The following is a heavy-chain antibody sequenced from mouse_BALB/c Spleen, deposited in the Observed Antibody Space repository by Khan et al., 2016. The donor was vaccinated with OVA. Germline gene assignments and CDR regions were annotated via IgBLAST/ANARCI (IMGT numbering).Heavy chain of an antibody. V-gene: IGHV1S137*01. J-gene: IGHJ3*01. CDR2: ISTYYGDA. Sequence: VQLQESGAELVRPGVSVKISCKVSGYKFTDYAMHWVKQSHAKGLEWIGVISTYYGDADYSQKFKGKVTMTVDRSSSTAYLELARLTSADSARYYCTRGGKFAYWGQGTLFTVSA. CDR1: GYKFTDYA. CDR3: TRGGKFAY. D-gene: IGHD1-1*02.